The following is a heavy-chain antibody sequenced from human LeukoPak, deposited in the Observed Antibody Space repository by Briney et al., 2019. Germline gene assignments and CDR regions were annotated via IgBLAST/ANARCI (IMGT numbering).Heavy chain of an antibody. D-gene: IGHD4-17*01. CDR3: AATARYGDLDY. CDR1: RGSISSSDW. Sequence: PSETLSLTCAVSRGSISSSDWWTWVRQPPGKGLEWIGEIYRGGTTNFNPSLKSRVTMSLDKSTNHFSLSLTSVTAADTAIYYCAATARYGDLDYWGRGLLVTVSS. J-gene: IGHJ4*02. V-gene: IGHV4-4*02. CDR2: IYRGGTT.